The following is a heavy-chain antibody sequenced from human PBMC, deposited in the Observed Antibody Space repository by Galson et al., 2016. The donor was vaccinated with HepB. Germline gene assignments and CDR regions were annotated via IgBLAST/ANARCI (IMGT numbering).Heavy chain of an antibody. D-gene: IGHD2-15*01. CDR2: ISYDGSDK. J-gene: IGHJ6*02. Sequence: LEWVAVISYDGSDKYYADSVKGRFTISRDNSKNTLYLQMDSLRTEDTAVYSCAKDRHCSGGRCYLGMDVWGQGTTVTVSS. V-gene: IGHV3-30*18. CDR3: AKDRHCSGGRCYLGMDV.